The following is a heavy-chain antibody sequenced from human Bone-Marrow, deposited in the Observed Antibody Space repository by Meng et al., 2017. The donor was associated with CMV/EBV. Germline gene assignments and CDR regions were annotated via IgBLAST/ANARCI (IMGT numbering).Heavy chain of an antibody. Sequence: SETLSLTCTVSGGSISSYYWSWIRQPPGKGLEWIGYIYYSGSTNYNPSLKSRVTISVDTSKNQFSLKLSSVTAADTAVYYCARLIRGGAAGYFDYWGKGTRVTVYS. V-gene: IGHV4-59*01. CDR1: GGSISSYY. CDR2: IYYSGST. CDR3: ARLIRGGAAGYFDY. D-gene: IGHD6-13*01. J-gene: IGHJ4*02.